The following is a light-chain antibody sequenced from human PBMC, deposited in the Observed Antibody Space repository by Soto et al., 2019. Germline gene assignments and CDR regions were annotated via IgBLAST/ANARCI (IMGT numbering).Light chain of an antibody. Sequence: EIVLTQSPATLSLSPGERATLSCRASQSVSSYLAWYQQKPGQAPRLLIYAASNRATGIPARFSGSGSGTDCTHTISSLEPEDFAVYYCQQRSNWLFTFGPGTKVDIK. J-gene: IGKJ3*01. V-gene: IGKV3-11*01. CDR3: QQRSNWLFT. CDR2: AAS. CDR1: QSVSSY.